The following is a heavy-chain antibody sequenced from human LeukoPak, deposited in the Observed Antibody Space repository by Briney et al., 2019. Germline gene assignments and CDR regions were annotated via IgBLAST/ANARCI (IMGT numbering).Heavy chain of an antibody. D-gene: IGHD3-22*01. Sequence: GESLKISCEASGYTFTNYWIGWVRQMPGKGLEWMGIIYPDDSDTKYSPSFQGQVTISAVKSISTAYLQWSSLKAADTAMYYCARSRDSSGYYYLIWGQGTLVTVSS. V-gene: IGHV5-51*03. CDR3: ARSRDSSGYYYLI. J-gene: IGHJ4*02. CDR2: IYPDDSDT. CDR1: GYTFTNYW.